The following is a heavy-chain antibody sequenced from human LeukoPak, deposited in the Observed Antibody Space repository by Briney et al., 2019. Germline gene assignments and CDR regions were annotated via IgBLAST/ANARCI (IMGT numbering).Heavy chain of an antibody. J-gene: IGHJ3*02. V-gene: IGHV3-30*02. Sequence: GGSLRLSCAASGFTFSSYGMHWVRQAPGKGLEWVAFIRYDGSNKYYADSVKGRFTISRDNSKNTLYLQMNSLRAEDTAVYYCAKDQPGITGTSQLNDAFDIWGQGTMVTVSS. CDR3: AKDQPGITGTSQLNDAFDI. CDR2: IRYDGSNK. D-gene: IGHD1-20*01. CDR1: GFTFSSYG.